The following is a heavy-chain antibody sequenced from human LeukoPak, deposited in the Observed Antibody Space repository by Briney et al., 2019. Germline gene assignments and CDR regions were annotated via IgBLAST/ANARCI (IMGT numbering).Heavy chain of an antibody. Sequence: AETLSLTCTVSGGPFSSFHWSWVRQPAGKGLEWLGLIYTSGSTNYSPSLKSRVTMSVDTSRNQFSLKLSSVTAADTAVYYCAQIRPSTYYDSSGSFDYWGQGTLVTVSS. D-gene: IGHD3-22*01. CDR3: AQIRPSTYYDSSGSFDY. CDR1: GGPFSSFH. V-gene: IGHV4-4*07. CDR2: IYTSGST. J-gene: IGHJ4*02.